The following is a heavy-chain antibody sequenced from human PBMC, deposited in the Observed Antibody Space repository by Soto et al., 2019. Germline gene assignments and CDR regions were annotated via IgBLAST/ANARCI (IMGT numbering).Heavy chain of an antibody. V-gene: IGHV1-18*01. D-gene: IGHD6-19*01. CDR1: GYTFSNYG. CDR2: ISGYNGNT. Sequence: QVQLVQSGAEVKKPGASVTVSCKTSGYTFSNYGINWVRQAPGQGLEWMGWISGYNGNTNYAQTAQGRGSRTTDTSTGTVCMELRSLKSVDTAISYWSRFMMGGGWFDPNYYHGMDVGGQGTTSTVSS. CDR3: SRFMMGGGWFDPNYYHGMDV. J-gene: IGHJ6*02.